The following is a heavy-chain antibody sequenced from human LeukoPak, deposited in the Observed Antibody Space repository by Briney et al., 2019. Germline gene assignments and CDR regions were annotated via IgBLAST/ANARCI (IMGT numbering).Heavy chain of an antibody. D-gene: IGHD3-10*01. CDR3: ARSVKYYYGSGSHEFDY. CDR1: GYTFTGYY. V-gene: IGHV1-2*02. CDR2: INPNSGGT. J-gene: IGHJ4*02. Sequence: ASVKVSCKASGYTFTGYYMHWVRQAPGQGLEWMGWINPNSGGTNYAQKFQGRVTMTRDTSISTAYMELSRLRSDDTAVYYCARSVKYYYGSGSHEFDYWGQGTLVTVSS.